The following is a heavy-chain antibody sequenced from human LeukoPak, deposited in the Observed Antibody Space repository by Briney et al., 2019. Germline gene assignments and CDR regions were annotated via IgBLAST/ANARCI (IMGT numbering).Heavy chain of an antibody. J-gene: IGHJ6*02. CDR1: GGTFISYA. V-gene: IGHV1-8*02. Sequence: ASVKVSCKASGGTFISYAISWVRQATGQGLEWMGWMNPNSGNTGYAQKFQGRVTMTRNTSISTAYMELSSLRSEDTAVYYCARGVETSYGMDVWGQGTTVTVSS. CDR3: ARGVETSYGMDV. CDR2: MNPNSGNT.